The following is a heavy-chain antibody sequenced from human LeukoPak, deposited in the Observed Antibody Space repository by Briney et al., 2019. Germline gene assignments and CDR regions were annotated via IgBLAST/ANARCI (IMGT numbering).Heavy chain of an antibody. V-gene: IGHV1-46*01. J-gene: IGHJ4*02. CDR1: GYTFTDYY. CDR3: ARDLKVRGDY. CDR2: INPTGGST. Sequence: ASVKVSCKASGYTFTDYYMHWVRQAPGQGLEWMGMINPTGGSTTYSQKFQGRLTMTRDMSTNTVYMELSSLRSEDTAVYYCARDLKVRGDYWGQGTLVTVSS.